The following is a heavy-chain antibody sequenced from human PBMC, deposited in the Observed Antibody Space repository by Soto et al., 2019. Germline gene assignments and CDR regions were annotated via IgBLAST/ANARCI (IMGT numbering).Heavy chain of an antibody. D-gene: IGHD5-18*01. Sequence: PSETLSLTCTVSGGSISSYYWSWIRQPPGKGLEWIGYIYYSGSTNYNPSLKSRVTISVDTSKNQFSLKLSSVTAADTAVYYCARIRGYSYGFNYYYYGMDVWGQGTTVTVS. V-gene: IGHV4-59*01. CDR2: IYYSGST. CDR1: GGSISSYY. CDR3: ARIRGYSYGFNYYYYGMDV. J-gene: IGHJ6*02.